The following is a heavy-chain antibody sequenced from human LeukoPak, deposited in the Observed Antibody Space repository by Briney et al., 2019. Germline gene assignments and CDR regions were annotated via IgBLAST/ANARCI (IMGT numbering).Heavy chain of an antibody. V-gene: IGHV3-33*01. J-gene: IGHJ4*02. Sequence: GGSLRLSCTAPEFTFSSYAIHWIRQALGKGLEWVALVWHDGSNRYYADSVKGRFTISRDNSKNTVYLQMNSLRAEDTAVYYCARELFGSGSCPDYWGQGTLVTVSS. CDR2: VWHDGSNR. CDR1: EFTFSSYA. D-gene: IGHD3-10*01. CDR3: ARELFGSGSCPDY.